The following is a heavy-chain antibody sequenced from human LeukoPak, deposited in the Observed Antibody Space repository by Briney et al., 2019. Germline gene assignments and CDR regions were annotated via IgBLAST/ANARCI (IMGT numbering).Heavy chain of an antibody. D-gene: IGHD4/OR15-4a*01. V-gene: IGHV1-2*02. CDR1: GYTFTAHY. Sequence: ASLKVSCKASGYTFTAHYMHWLRQAPGQGLEWMGWIKPDSGATNSAQNFQGRVTMTSDTSINTAYMELSSLTSDDTAMYYCARDHDYGPDYWGQGTLVTVSA. J-gene: IGHJ4*02. CDR2: IKPDSGAT. CDR3: ARDHDYGPDY.